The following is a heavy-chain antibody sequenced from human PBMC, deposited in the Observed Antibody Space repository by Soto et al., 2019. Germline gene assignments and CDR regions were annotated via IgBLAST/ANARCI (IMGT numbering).Heavy chain of an antibody. J-gene: IGHJ6*01. CDR2: IIPIFGTA. D-gene: IGHD6-13*01. CDR3: ARAGMYSTHPATRHYYHYGMEV. CDR1: GGTFSSYA. Sequence: ASVKVSCKASGGTFSSYAISWVRQGPGQGREWMGGIIPIFGTANYAQKFQGRVTITADESTSTAYMELSSLRSEDTAVYYCARAGMYSTHPATRHYYHYGMEVWGQGTTVSVS. V-gene: IGHV1-69*13.